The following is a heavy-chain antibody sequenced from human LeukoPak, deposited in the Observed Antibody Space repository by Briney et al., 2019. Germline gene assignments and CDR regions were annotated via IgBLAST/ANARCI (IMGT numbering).Heavy chain of an antibody. CDR1: GFTFSSYS. J-gene: IGHJ6*04. Sequence: GGSLRLSCAASGFTFSSYSMNWVRQAPGKGLEWVSSISSSSSYIYYTDSVKGRFTIPRDNAKNSLYLQMNSLRAEDTAVYYCAELGITMIGGVWGKGTTVTISS. V-gene: IGHV3-21*01. D-gene: IGHD3-10*02. CDR2: ISSSSSYI. CDR3: AELGITMIGGV.